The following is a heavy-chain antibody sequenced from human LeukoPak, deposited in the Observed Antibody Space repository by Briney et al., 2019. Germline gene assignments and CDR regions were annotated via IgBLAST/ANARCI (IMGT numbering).Heavy chain of an antibody. V-gene: IGHV4-34*01. CDR3: ARVRATGAHDY. Sequence: PSETLSLTCAVYGGSFSGYYWSWIRQPPGKGLEWIGEVNHSGSTNYNPSLKSRVTISVDTSKNQCSLKLSSVTAADTAVYYCARVRATGAHDYWGEGTLVTVSS. CDR1: GGSFSGYY. J-gene: IGHJ4*02. D-gene: IGHD7-27*01. CDR2: VNHSGST.